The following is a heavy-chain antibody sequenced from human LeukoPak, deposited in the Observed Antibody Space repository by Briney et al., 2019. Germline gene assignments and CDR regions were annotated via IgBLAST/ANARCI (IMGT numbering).Heavy chain of an antibody. CDR3: AKGLFYYDSSGYYLDY. Sequence: GGSLRLSWAASGFTFSSYAMSWVRQAPGKGLEWVSAISGSGGSTYYADSVKGRFTISRDNSKNTLYLQMNSLRAEDTAVYYCAKGLFYYDSSGYYLDYWGQGTLVTVSS. V-gene: IGHV3-23*01. D-gene: IGHD3-22*01. CDR1: GFTFSSYA. CDR2: ISGSGGST. J-gene: IGHJ4*02.